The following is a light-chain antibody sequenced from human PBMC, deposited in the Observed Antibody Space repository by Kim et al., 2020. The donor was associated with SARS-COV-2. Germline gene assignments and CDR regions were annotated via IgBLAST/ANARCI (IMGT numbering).Light chain of an antibody. Sequence: GQRVTISCTGSSCNIGAGYDVHWYQQLPGTAPKLLIYGNSNRPSGIPDRFSCSKSGTSASLAITGLQAEDEADYYCQSYDSSLSWVFGGGTKLTVL. CDR3: QSYDSSLSWV. CDR1: SCNIGAGYD. J-gene: IGLJ3*02. V-gene: IGLV1-40*01. CDR2: GNS.